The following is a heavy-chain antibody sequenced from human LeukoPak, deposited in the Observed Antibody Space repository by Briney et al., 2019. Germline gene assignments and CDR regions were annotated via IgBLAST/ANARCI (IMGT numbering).Heavy chain of an antibody. D-gene: IGHD2-15*01. CDR2: ISAYNGNT. Sequence: ASVKVSYKASGYTFTRYGISWVRQAPGQGLEWMGWISAYNGNTNYEQKPQGRVTMTTDTLTSTALMEPKSLRSDDTGVYYCARTAPLCGALTWNRFDYWGQGTLVTVSS. CDR1: GYTFTRYG. V-gene: IGHV1-18*01. CDR3: ARTAPLCGALTWNRFDY. J-gene: IGHJ4*02.